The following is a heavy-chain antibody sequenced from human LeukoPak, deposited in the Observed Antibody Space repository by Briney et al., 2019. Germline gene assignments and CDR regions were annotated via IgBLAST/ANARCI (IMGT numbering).Heavy chain of an antibody. CDR3: ARILSETDYGGRFRAFDI. J-gene: IGHJ3*02. Sequence: GGSLRLSCTASGFTFTNYWMSWVRQAPGKGLEWVADIKQDASETNYVDSVKGRFTISRENAKNSLYLQMNSLRAEDTAVYYCARILSETDYGGRFRAFDIWGQGTMVTVSS. CDR1: GFTFTNYW. V-gene: IGHV3-7*01. D-gene: IGHD4-23*01. CDR2: IKQDASET.